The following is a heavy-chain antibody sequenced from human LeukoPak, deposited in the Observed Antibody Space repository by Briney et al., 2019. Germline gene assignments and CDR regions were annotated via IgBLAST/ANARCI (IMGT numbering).Heavy chain of an antibody. CDR2: IYYSGST. CDR3: ARGSRAIQLWKGPPGTFDY. CDR1: GGSISSSSYY. D-gene: IGHD5-18*01. V-gene: IGHV4-39*01. J-gene: IGHJ4*02. Sequence: SETLSLTCTVSGGSISSSSYYWGWIRQPPGKGLEWIGSIYYSGSTYYNPSLKSRVTISVDTSKNQFSLKLSSVTAADTAVYYCARGSRAIQLWKGPPGTFDYWGQGTLVTVSS.